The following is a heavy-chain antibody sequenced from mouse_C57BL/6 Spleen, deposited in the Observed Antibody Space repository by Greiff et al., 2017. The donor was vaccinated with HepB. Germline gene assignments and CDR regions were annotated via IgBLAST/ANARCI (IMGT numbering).Heavy chain of an antibody. CDR1: GYTFTSYW. CDR3: ARRPYYYGSSYWYFDV. CDR2: IYPGSGST. Sequence: VQLQQSGAELVKPGASVKMSCKASGYTFTSYWITWVKQRPGQGLEWIGDIYPGSGSTNYNEKFKSKATLTVDTSSSTAYMQLSSLTSEDSAVYYCARRPYYYGSSYWYFDVWGTGTTVTVSS. J-gene: IGHJ1*03. V-gene: IGHV1-55*01. D-gene: IGHD1-1*01.